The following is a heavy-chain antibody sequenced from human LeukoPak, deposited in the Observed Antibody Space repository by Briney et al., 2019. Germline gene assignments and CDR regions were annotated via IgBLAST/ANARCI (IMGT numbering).Heavy chain of an antibody. Sequence: PQTLSLTCTLSGGAISSSSYYWGWIRQPPGKWLEWIGSIYYSGSTYYNPSLKSRVTISVDTSKNQFSLKLSSVTAADTAVYYCARQLDYWGQGTLVTVSS. CDR2: IYYSGST. V-gene: IGHV4-39*01. CDR1: GGAISSSSYY. CDR3: ARQLDY. J-gene: IGHJ4*02.